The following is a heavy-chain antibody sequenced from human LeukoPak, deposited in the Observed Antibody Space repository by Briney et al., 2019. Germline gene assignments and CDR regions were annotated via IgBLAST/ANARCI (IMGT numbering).Heavy chain of an antibody. Sequence: GRSLRLSCAASGFTFSSYAMHWVRQAPGKGLEWVAAISYDGSNKYYADSVKGRFTISRDNSKNTLYLQMNSLRAEDTAVYYCARDAGPFDYWGQGTLVTVSS. CDR1: GFTFSSYA. CDR2: ISYDGSNK. D-gene: IGHD6-13*01. V-gene: IGHV3-30*04. J-gene: IGHJ4*02. CDR3: ARDAGPFDY.